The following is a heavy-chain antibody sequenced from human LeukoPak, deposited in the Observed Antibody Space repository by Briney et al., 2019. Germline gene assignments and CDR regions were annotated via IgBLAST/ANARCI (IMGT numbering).Heavy chain of an antibody. CDR1: GGSISSYY. J-gene: IGHJ4*02. Sequence: SETLSLTCTVSGGSISSYYWSWIRQPPGKGLERIGYIYYSGSTNYNPSLKSRVTISVDTSKNQFSLKLSSVTAADTAVYYCAKGRLRLGELYPYYFDYWAREPWSPSPQ. V-gene: IGHV4-59*01. CDR2: IYYSGST. D-gene: IGHD3-16*01. CDR3: AKGRLRLGELYPYYFDY.